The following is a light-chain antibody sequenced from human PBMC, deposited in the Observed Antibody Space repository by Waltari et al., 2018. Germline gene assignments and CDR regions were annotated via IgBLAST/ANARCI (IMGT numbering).Light chain of an antibody. J-gene: IGKJ2*01. V-gene: IGKV3-15*01. CDR1: QTINDN. CDR3: QHYHNWPPYT. CDR2: GAS. Sequence: VMTQSPATLSVSPGEGATLSCRASQTINDNLAWYQQKPGQAPRLLIYGASRRAGGVSGRFSGSGSGTEFTLTISSLQSEDFAVYYCQHYHNWPPYTFGQGTKLDIK.